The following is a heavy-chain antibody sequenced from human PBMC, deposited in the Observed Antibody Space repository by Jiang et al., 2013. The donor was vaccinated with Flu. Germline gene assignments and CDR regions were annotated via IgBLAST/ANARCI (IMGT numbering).Heavy chain of an antibody. CDR2: INPSGGST. J-gene: IGHJ6*02. CDR3: ARDLRDYGMDV. CDR1: GYTFTSYY. V-gene: IGHV1-46*03. Sequence: GAEVKKPGASVKVSCKASGYTFTSYYMHLVRQAPGQGLEWMGIINPSGGSTSYAQKFQGRVTMTRDTSTSTVYMELSSLRSEDTAVYYCARDLRDYGMDVWGQGTTVTVSS.